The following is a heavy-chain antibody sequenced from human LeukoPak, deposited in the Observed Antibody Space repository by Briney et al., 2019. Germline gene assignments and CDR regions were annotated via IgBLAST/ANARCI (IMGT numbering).Heavy chain of an antibody. CDR3: ARNFGGGDSSGPYY. J-gene: IGHJ4*02. CDR1: GFTFSSHW. V-gene: IGHV3-7*03. D-gene: IGHD3-22*01. CDR2: IKQDGSEK. Sequence: GGSLRLSCAASGFTFSSHWMSWVRQAPGKGLEWVANIKQDGSEKYSVDSVKGRFIISRDNAKNSLYLQVNSLRAEDTALYYCARNFGGGDSSGPYYWGQGTLVTVSS.